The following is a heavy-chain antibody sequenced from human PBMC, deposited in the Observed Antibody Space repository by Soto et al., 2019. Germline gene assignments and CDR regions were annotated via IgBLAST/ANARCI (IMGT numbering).Heavy chain of an antibody. D-gene: IGHD3-10*01. CDR3: AEGSGSRWVDAFDI. CDR2: ISYDGSNK. CDR1: GFTFSSYG. Sequence: GGSLRLSCAASGFTFSSYGMHWVRQAPGKGLEWVAVISYDGSNKYYADSVKGRFTISRDNSKNTLYLQMNSLRAEDTAVYYCAEGSGSRWVDAFDIWGQGTMVTVSS. V-gene: IGHV3-30*18. J-gene: IGHJ3*02.